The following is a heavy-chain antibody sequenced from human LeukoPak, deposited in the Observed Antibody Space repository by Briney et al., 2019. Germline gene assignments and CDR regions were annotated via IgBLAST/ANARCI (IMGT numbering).Heavy chain of an antibody. V-gene: IGHV4-59*12. J-gene: IGHJ5*02. D-gene: IGHD3-3*01. Sequence: SETLSLTCTVSGGSISSYYWSWIRQPPGKGLEWIGYIYYSGSTNYNPSLKSRITISVDTSKNQFSLKLSSVTAADTAVYYCARDPAYYDFWSGSHNWFDPWGQGTLVTVSS. CDR3: ARDPAYYDFWSGSHNWFDP. CDR1: GGSISSYY. CDR2: IYYSGST.